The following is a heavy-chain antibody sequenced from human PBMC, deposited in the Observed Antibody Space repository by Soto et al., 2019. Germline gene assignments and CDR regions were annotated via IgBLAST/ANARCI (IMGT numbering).Heavy chain of an antibody. J-gene: IGHJ4*02. CDR3: ARQVSVSGFEYYFDQ. CDR1: GDSISSSGYY. V-gene: IGHV4-39*01. Sequence: QLHMQESGPGPVKPSETLSLTCTVSGDSISSSGYYWAWIRQPPGKGLEWIGNIDYSGSTYYNPSLKSRVTFSVDTSKNQFSLKVTSVTAADTAVYSCARQVSVSGFEYYFDQWGQGTLVTVSS. D-gene: IGHD5-12*01. CDR2: IDYSGST.